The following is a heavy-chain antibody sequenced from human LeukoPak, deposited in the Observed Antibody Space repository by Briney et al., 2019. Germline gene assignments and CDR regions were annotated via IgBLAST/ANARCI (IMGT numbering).Heavy chain of an antibody. D-gene: IGHD2-2*01. CDR1: GFSFSTYT. V-gene: IGHV3-23*01. J-gene: IGHJ4*02. CDR3: AKEGTDCSSTSCYPVFFDY. Sequence: GGSLRLSCAASGFSFSTYTMNWVRQAPGKGLEWVSAISGSGGSTYYADSVKGRFTISRDNSKNTLYLQMNSLRAEDAAVYYCAKEGTDCSSTSCYPVFFDYWGQGTLVTVSS. CDR2: ISGSGGST.